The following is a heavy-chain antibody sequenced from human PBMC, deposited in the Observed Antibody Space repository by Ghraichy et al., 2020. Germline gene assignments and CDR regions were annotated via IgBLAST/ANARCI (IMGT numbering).Heavy chain of an antibody. CDR3: ARGRLWFGSAWYFDY. CDR1: GYTFTSYY. D-gene: IGHD3-10*01. V-gene: IGHV1-46*01. J-gene: IGHJ4*02. Sequence: ASVKVSCKASGYTFTSYYMHWVRQAPGQGLEWMGIINPSGGSTSYAQKFQGRVTMTRDTSTSTVYMELSSLRSEDTAVYYCARGRLWFGSAWYFDYWGQGTLVTVSS. CDR2: INPSGGST.